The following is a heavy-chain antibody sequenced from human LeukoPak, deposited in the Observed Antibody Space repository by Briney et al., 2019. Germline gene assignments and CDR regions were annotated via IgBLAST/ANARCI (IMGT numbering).Heavy chain of an antibody. V-gene: IGHV1-2*02. D-gene: IGHD4-17*01. J-gene: IGHJ3*02. CDR2: INPNSGGT. CDR3: AILRTTYDAFDI. Sequence: WASVKVSCKASGYTFTGYYKHWVRQAPGQGLEWMGWINPNSGGTNYAQKFQGRVTMTRDTSISTAYMELSRLRSDDTAVYYCAILRTTYDAFDIWGQGTMVTVSS. CDR1: GYTFTGYY.